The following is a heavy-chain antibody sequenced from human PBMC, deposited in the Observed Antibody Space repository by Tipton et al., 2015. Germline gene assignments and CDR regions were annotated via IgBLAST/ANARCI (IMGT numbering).Heavy chain of an antibody. Sequence: SLRLSCAASGFTFSNYWMTWVRQSPGKGLEWVANIKPDGSESYYVDSVKGRCTFSRDNAKNSLHLQMNRLRAEDTAVYYCGRVVYYWGQGTLV. CDR1: GFTFSNYW. CDR2: IKPDGSES. J-gene: IGHJ4*02. CDR3: GRVVYY. V-gene: IGHV3-7*01.